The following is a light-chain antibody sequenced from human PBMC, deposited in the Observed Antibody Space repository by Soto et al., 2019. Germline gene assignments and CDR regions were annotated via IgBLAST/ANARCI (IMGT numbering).Light chain of an antibody. V-gene: IGKV1-17*01. J-gene: IGKJ1*01. Sequence: DIQITQSPSSLSASVGDRVTITCRASQGIRNDLGWYQQKPGKAPKLLIYDASRLESGVPSRFSGSGSGTEFTLTISSLQPDDFATYYCQQYNSYWTFGQGTKVDIK. CDR2: DAS. CDR1: QGIRND. CDR3: QQYNSYWT.